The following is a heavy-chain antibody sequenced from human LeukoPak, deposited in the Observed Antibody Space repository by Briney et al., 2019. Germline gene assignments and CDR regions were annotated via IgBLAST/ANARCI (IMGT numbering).Heavy chain of an antibody. Sequence: GSLRLSCAASGFTFSSYWMHWVRQAPGKGLVWVSRTNEDASTTNYADSVKGRFTISRDNAKNSLYLQMNSLRAEDTAVYYCARGMDYYDSSGYLYFDYWGQGTLVTVSS. CDR3: ARGMDYYDSSGYLYFDY. D-gene: IGHD3-22*01. CDR1: GFTFSSYW. CDR2: TNEDASTT. J-gene: IGHJ4*02. V-gene: IGHV3-74*01.